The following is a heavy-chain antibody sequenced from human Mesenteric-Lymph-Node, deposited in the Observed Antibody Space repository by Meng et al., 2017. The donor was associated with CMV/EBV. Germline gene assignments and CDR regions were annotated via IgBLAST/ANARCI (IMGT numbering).Heavy chain of an antibody. Sequence: GSLRLSCTASGASISSNYWSWSRRPPGKGLEYIGSISSTGYLEYSPSLKGRVTISLDTSKNHFSLKLTSVTAADTAMYYCAGPDDKGSSPHDPFDIWGQGTMVTVSS. CDR3: AGPDDKGSSPHDPFDI. V-gene: IGHV4-59*01. J-gene: IGHJ3*02. D-gene: IGHD1-1*01. CDR2: ISSTGYL. CDR1: GASISSNY.